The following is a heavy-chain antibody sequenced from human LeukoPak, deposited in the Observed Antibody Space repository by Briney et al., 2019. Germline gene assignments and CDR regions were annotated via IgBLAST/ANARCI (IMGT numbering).Heavy chain of an antibody. Sequence: ASVKVSCKASGGTFSSYATSWVRQAPGQGLEWMGIINPSGGSTNYAQKFQGRVTMIRDTSTSTVYMELSSLRSEDTAVYYCARNRDLSGIYYYFDYWGQGTLVTVSS. CDR1: GGTFSSYA. CDR2: INPSGGST. V-gene: IGHV1-46*01. CDR3: ARNRDLSGIYYYFDY. D-gene: IGHD1-14*01. J-gene: IGHJ4*02.